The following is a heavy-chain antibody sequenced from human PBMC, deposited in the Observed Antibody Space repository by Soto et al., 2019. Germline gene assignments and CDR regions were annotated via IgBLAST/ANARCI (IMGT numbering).Heavy chain of an antibody. CDR2: IIPIFGTA. Sequence: ASVKVSCKASGGTFSSYAIXWVRQAPGQGLEWMGGIIPIFGTANYAQKFQGRVTITADESTSTAYMELSSLRSEDTAVYYCARDVDTAMVPGNWFDPWGQGTLVTSPQ. CDR1: GGTFSSYA. CDR3: ARDVDTAMVPGNWFDP. J-gene: IGHJ5*02. V-gene: IGHV1-69*13. D-gene: IGHD5-18*01.